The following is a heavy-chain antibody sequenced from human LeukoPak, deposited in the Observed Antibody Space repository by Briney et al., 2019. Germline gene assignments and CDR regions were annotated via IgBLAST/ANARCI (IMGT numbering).Heavy chain of an antibody. D-gene: IGHD3-22*01. J-gene: IGHJ4*02. V-gene: IGHV3-23*01. CDR2: IGGSESST. CDR1: GFRFRSYA. CDR3: ARDPIVYSSGYQPHFDY. Sequence: PGGSLRLSCTASGFRFRSYAMTWVRQAPGKGLEWVSAIGGSESSTYYAASVKGRFTISRDNSKDTLYLQMNSLRAEDTAVYYCARDPIVYSSGYQPHFDYWGQGTLVTVSS.